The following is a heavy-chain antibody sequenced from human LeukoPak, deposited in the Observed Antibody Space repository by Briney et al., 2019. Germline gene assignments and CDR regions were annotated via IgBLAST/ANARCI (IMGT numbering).Heavy chain of an antibody. V-gene: IGHV1-46*01. D-gene: IGHD3-3*01. CDR2: INPSGGST. Sequence: ASVKVSCKAFGYTFTSYYMHWVRQAPGQGLEWMGIINPSGGSTSYAQRFQGRVTMTRDTSTSTVYMELSSLRSEDTAVYYCARSWAIFGVVIIGGYFDYWGQGTLVTVSS. J-gene: IGHJ4*02. CDR3: ARSWAIFGVVIIGGYFDY. CDR1: GYTFTSYY.